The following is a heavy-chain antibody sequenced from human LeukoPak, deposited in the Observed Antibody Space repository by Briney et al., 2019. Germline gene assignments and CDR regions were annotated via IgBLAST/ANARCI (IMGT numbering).Heavy chain of an antibody. CDR1: GFSLSTSGVG. Sequence: SGPTLVKPTQTLTLTCTFSGFSLSTSGVGVGWIRQPPGKALEWLALIYWDDDKRYSPSLKSRLTITKGTSKNQVVLTMTNMDPVDTATYYCAHRDYDILTGYYKNNWFDPWGQGTLVTVSS. V-gene: IGHV2-5*02. J-gene: IGHJ5*02. CDR2: IYWDDDK. D-gene: IGHD3-9*01. CDR3: AHRDYDILTGYYKNNWFDP.